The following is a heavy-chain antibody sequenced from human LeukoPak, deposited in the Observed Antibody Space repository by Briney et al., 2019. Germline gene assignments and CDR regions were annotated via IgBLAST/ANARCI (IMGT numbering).Heavy chain of an antibody. V-gene: IGHV3-7*01. CDR1: GFTFSSYA. CDR3: ARGGLFRYGGTSGDY. J-gene: IGHJ4*02. Sequence: GGSLRLSCAASGFTFSSYAMHWVRQAPGKGLEWVANINQHGSESYYVDSVKGRFTISRDNAKNSLYLHMSSLRGDDMAVYYCARGGLFRYGGTSGDYWGQGTLVTVSS. CDR2: INQHGSES. D-gene: IGHD4/OR15-4a*01.